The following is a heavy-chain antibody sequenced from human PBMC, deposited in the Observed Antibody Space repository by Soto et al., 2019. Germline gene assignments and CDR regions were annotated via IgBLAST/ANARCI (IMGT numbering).Heavy chain of an antibody. Sequence: QVQLVQSGAEVKKPGSSVKVSCKASGGTFSSYTISWVRQAPGQGLEWMGRIIPILGIANYAQKFQGRVAITAYKSTSTAYMELRSLRSEDTAVYYCGRDPSYRGARESGDYWGQGTLVTVSS. D-gene: IGHD1-26*01. CDR1: GGTFSSYT. CDR2: IIPILGIA. V-gene: IGHV1-69*08. CDR3: GRDPSYRGARESGDY. J-gene: IGHJ4*02.